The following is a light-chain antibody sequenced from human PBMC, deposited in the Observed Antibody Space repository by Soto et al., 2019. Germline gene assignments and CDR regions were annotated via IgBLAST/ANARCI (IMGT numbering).Light chain of an antibody. CDR2: GAS. Sequence: EIVLTQSPGTLFLSPGQRATLSCRASQSFNSFLAWFQKKPGQAPRLLIYGASNRATRIPDRFSGSGSETHFTLTITRLEPEDCELYYCHHYVGSPWAFGRGTKVE. J-gene: IGKJ1*01. CDR1: QSFNSF. V-gene: IGKV3-20*01. CDR3: HHYVGSPWA.